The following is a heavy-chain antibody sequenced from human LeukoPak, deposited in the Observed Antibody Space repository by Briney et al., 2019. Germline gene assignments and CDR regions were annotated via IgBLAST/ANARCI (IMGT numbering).Heavy chain of an antibody. J-gene: IGHJ4*02. CDR1: GGSISSSNYY. D-gene: IGHD6-19*01. CDR2: IYYSGST. CDR3: ARDRGSGWFDY. Sequence: SETLSLTCTVSGGSISSSNYYWGWIRQPPGKGLEWIGSIYYSGSTYYNPSLKSRVTISVDTSKNQFSLKLSSVTAADTAVYYCARDRGSGWFDYWGQGTLVTVSS. V-gene: IGHV4-39*07.